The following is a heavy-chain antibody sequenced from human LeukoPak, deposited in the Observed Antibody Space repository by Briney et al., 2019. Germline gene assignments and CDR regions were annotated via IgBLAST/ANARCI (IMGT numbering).Heavy chain of an antibody. Sequence: ASETLSLTCTVSGGSISSYYWSWIRQPPGKGLEWIGYIYYSGSTNYNPSLKSRVTISVDTSKNRFSLKLSSVTAADTAVYYCARGGYSGYDPTNWFDPWGQGTLVTVSS. D-gene: IGHD5-12*01. J-gene: IGHJ5*02. V-gene: IGHV4-59*01. CDR1: GGSISSYY. CDR2: IYYSGST. CDR3: ARGGYSGYDPTNWFDP.